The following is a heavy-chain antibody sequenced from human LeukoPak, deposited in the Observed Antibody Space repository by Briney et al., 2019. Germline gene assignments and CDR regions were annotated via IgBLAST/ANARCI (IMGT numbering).Heavy chain of an antibody. J-gene: IGHJ4*02. CDR1: RLTLSTYT. D-gene: IGHD4-23*01. CDR3: TRGAYGENSRYGY. V-gene: IGHV3-21*05. Sequence: PGGSLRLSCGASRLTLSTYTMNWVRQAPGKGLESVSHIAGRSDSIYYADSVKGRFTISRDNAKNSLYLQMNSLRVEDTAVYYCTRGAYGENSRYGYWGQGTLVTVSS. CDR2: IAGRSDSI.